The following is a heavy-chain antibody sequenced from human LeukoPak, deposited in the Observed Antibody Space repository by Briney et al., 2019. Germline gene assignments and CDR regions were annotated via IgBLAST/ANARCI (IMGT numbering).Heavy chain of an antibody. CDR3: ARVSRGYSYGPVDY. CDR1: GGSISSYY. D-gene: IGHD5-18*01. CDR2: IYYSGST. J-gene: IGHJ4*02. Sequence: SETLSLTCTVSGGSISSYYWNWIRQPPGKGLEWIGYIYYSGSTNYNPSPKSRVTISVDTSKNQFSLKLSSVTAADTALYYCARVSRGYSYGPVDYWGQGTLVTVSS. V-gene: IGHV4-59*01.